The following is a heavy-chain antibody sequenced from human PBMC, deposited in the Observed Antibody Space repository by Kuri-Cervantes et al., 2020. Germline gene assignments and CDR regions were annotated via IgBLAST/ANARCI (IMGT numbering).Heavy chain of an antibody. CDR1: RFTFSNYW. D-gene: IGHD5-12*01. V-gene: IGHV3-7*01. CDR2: IKEDGSDK. J-gene: IGHJ4*02. CDR3: VRGATIF. Sequence: GGSLRLSCAASRFTFSNYWMHWVRQAPGKGLEWVANIKEDGSDKYYVDSVKGRFTISRDNGKKSVYLQMNSLRAEDTAVYFCVRGATIFWGQGTLVTVSS.